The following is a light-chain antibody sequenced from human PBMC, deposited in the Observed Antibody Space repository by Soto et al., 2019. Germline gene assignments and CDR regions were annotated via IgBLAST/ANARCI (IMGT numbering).Light chain of an antibody. J-gene: IGKJ5*01. CDR3: QQYGSSPIT. Sequence: EMVVGHSRVTLAFSPGERGTRGFISSQSVSSSYLAWYQQKPGQAPRLLIYGASSRATGIPERFSGSGSGTDFTLTISRLEPEDFAVYYCQQYGSSPITFGQGTRLEI. V-gene: IGKV3-20*01. CDR1: QSVSSSY. CDR2: GAS.